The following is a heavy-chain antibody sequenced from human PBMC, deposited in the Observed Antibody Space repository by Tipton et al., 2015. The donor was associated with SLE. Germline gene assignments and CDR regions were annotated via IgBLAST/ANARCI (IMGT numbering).Heavy chain of an antibody. CDR2: IYDTETT. Sequence: TLSLTCTVSGGSISSGNYYWTWILPSPGKGLEWIGYIYDTETTYHNPSLTSRVTMSIARSKNHFSLWLGPVSAADTAIYYCSRAVKSGRYDWLDPWGQGTLVTVSS. CDR1: GGSISSGNYY. J-gene: IGHJ5*02. V-gene: IGHV4-31*03. CDR3: SRAVKSGRYDWLDP. D-gene: IGHD1-26*01.